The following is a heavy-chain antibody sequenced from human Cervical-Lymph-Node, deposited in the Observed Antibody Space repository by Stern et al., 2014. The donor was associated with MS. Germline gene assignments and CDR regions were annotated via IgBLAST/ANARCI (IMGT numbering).Heavy chain of an antibody. J-gene: IGHJ5*02. V-gene: IGHV1-2*02. CDR1: GYTFTSYY. D-gene: IGHD3-16*01. CDR3: ARSRLTRLDNSLAH. CDR2: INPTSGGT. Sequence: QVQLVQSGAEVKKPGASVKVSCKTSGYTFTSYYIHWVRQAPGQGLEWVAWINPTSGGTKHVQSCQGRVTFSMDTSMSTAYMELSSLISDDTAVYYCARSRLTRLDNSLAHWGQGTLVTVSS.